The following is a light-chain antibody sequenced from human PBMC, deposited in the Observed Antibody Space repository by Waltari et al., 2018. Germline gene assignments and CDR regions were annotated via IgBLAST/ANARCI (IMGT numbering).Light chain of an antibody. J-gene: IGLJ1*01. V-gene: IGLV2-18*02. CDR3: SSYTSSSTWV. CDR2: DVS. CDR1: SSDVGSYNR. Sequence: QSALTQPPSVSGSPGQSVTISCTGTSSDVGSYNRVSWYQQPPDTAPKLIIYDVSGRPSGVPDLFSGSKSANTAFLTISGLQAEDEADYFCSSYTSSSTWVFGTGTKVTVL.